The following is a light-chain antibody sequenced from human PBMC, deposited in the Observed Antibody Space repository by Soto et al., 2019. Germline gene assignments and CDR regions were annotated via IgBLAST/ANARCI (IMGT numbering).Light chain of an antibody. Sequence: EIVLTQSPGTLSLSPGERATLSCRASQTISSNSLAWYQQKPGQAPRLLIYGASSRATGVPDRFSGWGSGTDFTLTISRLEPEDFAVYYCHQYGASPQTFGQGTKVEVK. CDR1: QTISSNS. CDR2: GAS. J-gene: IGKJ1*01. V-gene: IGKV3-20*01. CDR3: HQYGASPQT.